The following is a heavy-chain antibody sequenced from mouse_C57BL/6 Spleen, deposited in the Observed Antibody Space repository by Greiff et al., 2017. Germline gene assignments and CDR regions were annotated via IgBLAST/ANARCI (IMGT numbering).Heavy chain of an antibody. Sequence: QVQLKESGPGLVQPSQSLSITCTVSGFSLTSYGVHWVRPSPGKGLEWLGVIWSGGSTDYNAAFISRLSISKDNSKSQVFFKMNSLQADDTAIYYCARKDYGSILYAMDYWGQGTSVTVSS. D-gene: IGHD1-1*01. J-gene: IGHJ4*01. CDR1: GFSLTSYG. V-gene: IGHV2-2*01. CDR2: IWSGGST. CDR3: ARKDYGSILYAMDY.